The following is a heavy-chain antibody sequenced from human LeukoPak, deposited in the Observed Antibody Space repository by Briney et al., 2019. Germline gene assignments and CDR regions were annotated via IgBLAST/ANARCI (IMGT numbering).Heavy chain of an antibody. CDR1: GFTVSSNY. D-gene: IGHD1-20*01. J-gene: IGHJ4*02. V-gene: IGHV3-66*02. CDR2: IYSGGST. Sequence: GGSLRLSCAASGFTVSSNYLSWVRQAPGKGLEWVSVIYSGGSTYYADSVKGRFTVSRDNSKNTLYLQMNSLRAEDTAVCYCARVNNWAFDYWGQGTLVTVSS. CDR3: ARVNNWAFDY.